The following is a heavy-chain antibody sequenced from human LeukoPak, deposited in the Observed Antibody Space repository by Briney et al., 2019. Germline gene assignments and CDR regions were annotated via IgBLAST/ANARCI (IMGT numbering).Heavy chain of an antibody. CDR2: ISYDGTNK. Sequence: GGSLRLSCAASGFTFNSYTMHWVRQAPGKGLEWVSVISYDGTNKYYGDSVKGRFTISRDNSKNTLYLQMNSLRAEGTAVYYCASGWDVWWAFDYWGQGTLVTVSS. CDR3: ASGWDVWWAFDY. D-gene: IGHD3-16*01. CDR1: GFTFNSYT. J-gene: IGHJ4*02. V-gene: IGHV3-30*04.